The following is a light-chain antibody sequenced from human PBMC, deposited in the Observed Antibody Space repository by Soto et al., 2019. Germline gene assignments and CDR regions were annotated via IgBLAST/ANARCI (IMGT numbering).Light chain of an antibody. Sequence: EVVLTQSPGTLSLSPGERVTVSCRASQNVRKYLAWYQQKPGQAPRLVIYGAGTRGTGVPDRFSGSGSGTDVTLTITSLESDDSAVYYCHQYGESPPTFGGGTKVEI. CDR1: QNVRKY. V-gene: IGKV3-20*01. CDR2: GAG. CDR3: HQYGESPPT. J-gene: IGKJ4*01.